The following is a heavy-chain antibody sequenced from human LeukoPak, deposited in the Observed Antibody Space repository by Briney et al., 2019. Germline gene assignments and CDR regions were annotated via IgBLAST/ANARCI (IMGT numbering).Heavy chain of an antibody. CDR2: INTDGSTT. D-gene: IGHD4/OR15-4a*01. CDR1: GFTFSTYL. CDR3: ARDLDYKLDY. V-gene: IGHV3-74*01. J-gene: IGHJ4*02. Sequence: GGSLRLSCPASGFTFSTYLIHGVRQAPGRGRVWVSRINTDGSTTNYADSVKGRFTISRDNAKNTLYLQMNSLRVEDTAVYYCARDLDYKLDYWGQGTLVTVSS.